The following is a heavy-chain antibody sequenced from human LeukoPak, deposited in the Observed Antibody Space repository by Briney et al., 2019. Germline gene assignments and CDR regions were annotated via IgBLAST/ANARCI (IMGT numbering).Heavy chain of an antibody. CDR2: IIPILGIA. V-gene: IGHV1-69*04. D-gene: IGHD6-19*01. CDR3: ARVMGSSGYYYYGMDV. Sequence: SVKVSCKASGGTFSSYAISWVRQAPRQGLEWMGRIIPILGIANYAQKFQGRVTITADKSTSTAYMELSSLRSEDTAVYYCARVMGSSGYYYYGMDVWGQGTTVTVSS. J-gene: IGHJ6*02. CDR1: GGTFSSYA.